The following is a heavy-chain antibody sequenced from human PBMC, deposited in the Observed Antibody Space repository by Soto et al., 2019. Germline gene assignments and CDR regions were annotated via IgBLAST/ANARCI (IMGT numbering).Heavy chain of an antibody. CDR1: GGSISSYY. J-gene: IGHJ4*02. D-gene: IGHD3-3*01. Sequence: SETLSLTCTVSGGSISSYYWSWIRQPPGKGLEWIGYIYYSGSTNYNPSLKSRVTISVDTSKNQFSLKLSSVTAADTAVYYCAGYDFWSGYSDYWGQGTLVTVSS. CDR2: IYYSGST. CDR3: AGYDFWSGYSDY. V-gene: IGHV4-59*01.